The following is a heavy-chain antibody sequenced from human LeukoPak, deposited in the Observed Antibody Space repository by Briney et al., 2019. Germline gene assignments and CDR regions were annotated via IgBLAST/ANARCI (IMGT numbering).Heavy chain of an antibody. CDR2: IYSGGST. J-gene: IGHJ4*02. D-gene: IGHD1-26*01. V-gene: IGHV3-66*04. CDR1: GFTVSSNY. Sequence: PGGSLRLSCAASGFTVSSNYMTWVRQAPGKGLEWVSVIYSGGSTYYADSVKGRFTISRDNSKNTLDLQMNSLRDEDTAVYYCASQRRGSYGPFDYWGQGTLVTVSS. CDR3: ASQRRGSYGPFDY.